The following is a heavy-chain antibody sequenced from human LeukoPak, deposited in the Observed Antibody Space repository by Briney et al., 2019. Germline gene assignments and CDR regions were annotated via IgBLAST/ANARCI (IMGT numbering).Heavy chain of an antibody. CDR2: ISSSSSYI. Sequence: GGSLRLSCAASGFTFSSYSMNWVRQAPGKGLEWVSSISSSSSYIYYADSVKGRFTISRDNAKNSLYLQMNSLRAEDTAVYYCARGDQLWSTLFDYWGQGTLVTVSS. J-gene: IGHJ4*02. CDR3: ARGDQLWSTLFDY. D-gene: IGHD5-18*01. V-gene: IGHV3-21*01. CDR1: GFTFSSYS.